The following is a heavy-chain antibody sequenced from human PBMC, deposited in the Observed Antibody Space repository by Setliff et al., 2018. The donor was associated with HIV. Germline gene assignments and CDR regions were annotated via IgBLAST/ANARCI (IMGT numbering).Heavy chain of an antibody. CDR1: GASSSSHY. CDR3: ARVGYHGSGRYSFDY. Sequence: TSETLSLTCTVSGASSSSHYWSWIRQPPGKAPEWIGYVYNSGTTKYNPSLKSRVTISVDTSKNQFSLRLNSVTAADTAVYYCARVGYHGSGRYSFDYWGQGTLVTVSS. V-gene: IGHV4-59*11. J-gene: IGHJ4*02. D-gene: IGHD3-10*01. CDR2: VYNSGTT.